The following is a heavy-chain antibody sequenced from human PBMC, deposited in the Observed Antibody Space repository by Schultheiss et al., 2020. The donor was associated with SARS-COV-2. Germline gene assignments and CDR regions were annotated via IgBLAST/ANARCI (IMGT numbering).Heavy chain of an antibody. CDR1: GDSVSSNSAA. J-gene: IGHJ6*02. CDR2: TYYRSKWYN. CDR3: ARLAMVPMGDYSNNYYGMDV. V-gene: IGHV6-1*01. Sequence: SQTLSLTCAISGDSVSSNSAAWNWIRQSPSRGLEWLGRTYYRSKWYNDYAVSVKSRITINPDTSKNQFSLKLSSVTAADTAVYYCARLAMVPMGDYSNNYYGMDVWGQGTTVTVSS. D-gene: IGHD4-11*01.